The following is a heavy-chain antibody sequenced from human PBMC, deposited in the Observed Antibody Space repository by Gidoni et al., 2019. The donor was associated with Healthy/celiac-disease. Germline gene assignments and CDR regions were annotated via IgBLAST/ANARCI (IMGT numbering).Heavy chain of an antibody. Sequence: QVQLVQPGAAVKKPGASVKVSCKVSGHTLPDLSMHWVRQAPGKGLEWMGGFDPEDGETIYAQKIQGRVTMTEDTSTDTAYMELSSLRSEDTAVYYCATGRTVAVVGYFDYWGQGTLVTVSS. D-gene: IGHD4-4*01. CDR3: ATGRTVAVVGYFDY. J-gene: IGHJ4*02. V-gene: IGHV1-24*01. CDR1: GHTLPDLS. CDR2: FDPEDGET.